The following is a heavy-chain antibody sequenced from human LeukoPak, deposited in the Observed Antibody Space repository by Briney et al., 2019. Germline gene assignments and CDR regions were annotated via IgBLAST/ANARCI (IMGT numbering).Heavy chain of an antibody. Sequence: GGSLRLSCAASGFTFSSYGMHWVRQAPGKGLEWVAVISYDGSNKYYADSVKGRFTISRDNSKNTLYLQMNSLRAEDTAVYYCARGYSSSHHSPFDYWGQGTLVTVSS. J-gene: IGHJ4*02. V-gene: IGHV3-30*03. CDR2: ISYDGSNK. D-gene: IGHD6-6*01. CDR3: ARGYSSSHHSPFDY. CDR1: GFTFSSYG.